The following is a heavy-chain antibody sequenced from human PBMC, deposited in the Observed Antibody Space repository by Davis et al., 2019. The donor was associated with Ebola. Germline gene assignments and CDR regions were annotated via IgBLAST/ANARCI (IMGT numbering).Heavy chain of an antibody. CDR1: GFTFSKYA. CDR3: TRLDYGMDV. D-gene: IGHD3-16*01. J-gene: IGHJ6*02. Sequence: GESLKISCAASGFTFSKYAMSWVRQAPGKGLEWVSVISGSGGSTYYADSVKGRFTLSRDDSKNTAHLQLNNLKTEDTAVYYCTRLDYGMDVWGQGTKVTVSS. V-gene: IGHV3-23*01. CDR2: ISGSGGST.